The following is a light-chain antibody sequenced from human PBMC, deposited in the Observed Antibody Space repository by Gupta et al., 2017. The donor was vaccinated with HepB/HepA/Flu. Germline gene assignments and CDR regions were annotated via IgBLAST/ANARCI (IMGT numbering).Light chain of an antibody. Sequence: QSVLTQPPLASGTPGQRVTISCSGSNSNIGNNPVNWYQQLPGTAPKLLIYSNNQRPSGVPDRFSGSKSGTSASLAISGLQSEDEADYYCSAWDDSLNGPVVFGGGTKLTVL. CDR3: SAWDDSLNGPVV. CDR1: NSNIGNNP. J-gene: IGLJ2*01. V-gene: IGLV1-44*01. CDR2: SNN.